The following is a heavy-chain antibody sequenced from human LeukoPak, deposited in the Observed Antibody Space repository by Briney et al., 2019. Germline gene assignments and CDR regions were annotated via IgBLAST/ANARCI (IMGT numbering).Heavy chain of an antibody. D-gene: IGHD6-13*01. V-gene: IGHV3-23*01. J-gene: IGHJ4*02. CDR2: ISGSGGST. CDR3: AKGYSNTWYYFDY. Sequence: GSLRLSCAASGFTFSSYAMSWVRQAPGKGLEWVSTISGSGGSTYYADSVKGRFTISRDNSKNTLSLQMNSLRAEDTAVYYCAKGYSNTWYYFDYWGQGTLVTVSS. CDR1: GFTFSSYA.